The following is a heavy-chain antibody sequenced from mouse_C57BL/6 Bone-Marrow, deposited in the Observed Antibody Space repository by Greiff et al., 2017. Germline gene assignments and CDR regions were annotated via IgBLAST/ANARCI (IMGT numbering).Heavy chain of an antibody. J-gene: IGHJ3*01. D-gene: IGHD2-12*01. V-gene: IGHV1-52*01. CDR1: GYTFTSYW. CDR2: IDPSDSET. CDR3: ARISHLFLNSYEGFAY. Sequence: QVQLQQPGAELVRPGSSVTLSCKASGYTFTSYWMHWVKQRPIQGLEWIGNIDPSDSETHYNQKFKDKATLTVDKSSSTAYMQLRSLTSEDSAVYYCARISHLFLNSYEGFAYGRQGTLVT.